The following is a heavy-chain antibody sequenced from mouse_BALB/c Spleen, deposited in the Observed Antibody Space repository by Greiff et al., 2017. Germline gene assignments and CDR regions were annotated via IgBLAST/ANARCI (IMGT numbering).Heavy chain of an antibody. J-gene: IGHJ3*01. CDR2: ISSGGSYT. CDR1: GFTFSSYG. CDR3: ARQAGRTS. D-gene: IGHD4-1*01. V-gene: IGHV5-6*01. Sequence: EVQLVESGGDLVKPGGSLKLSCAASGFTFSSYGMSWVRQTPDKRLEWVATISSGGSYTYYPDSVKGRFTISRDNAKNTLYLQMSSLKSEDTAMYYCARQAGRTSWGQGTLVTVSA.